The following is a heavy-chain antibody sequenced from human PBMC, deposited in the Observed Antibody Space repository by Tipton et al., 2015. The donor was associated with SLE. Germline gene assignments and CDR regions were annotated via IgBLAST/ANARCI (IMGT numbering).Heavy chain of an antibody. CDR1: GGSFRGYS. D-gene: IGHD3-3*01. V-gene: IGHV4-34*01. Sequence: TLSLTCAVFGGSFRGYSWSCIRQPPGKGLGWGGESNPSGTTFYTPSLKSRVTISMDTSKNQFSLKLTSVTAADTAVYYCARHEDITVFGVVYYWGPGTLVTVSS. CDR3: ARHEDITVFGVVYY. J-gene: IGHJ4*02. CDR2: SNPSGTT.